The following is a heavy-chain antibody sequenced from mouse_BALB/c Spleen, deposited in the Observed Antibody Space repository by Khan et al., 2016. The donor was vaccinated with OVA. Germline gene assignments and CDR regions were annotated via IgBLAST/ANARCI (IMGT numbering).Heavy chain of an antibody. CDR3: ARAGFGSSFAS. CDR2: IHPSDSET. Sequence: QVQLQQSGAELVRPGVSVKLSCKASGYSLTSHWMNWVPQRPGQGFEWIGMIHPSDSETRLNKKSKDKATLTVDKSSSTDYMQLNNPTSEDSAVYYSARAGFGSSFASWGQETLGTVSA. V-gene: IGHV1-61*01. CDR1: GYSLTSHW. J-gene: IGHJ3*01.